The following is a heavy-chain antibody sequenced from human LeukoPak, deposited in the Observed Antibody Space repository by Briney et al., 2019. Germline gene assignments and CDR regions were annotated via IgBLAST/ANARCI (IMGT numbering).Heavy chain of an antibody. D-gene: IGHD5-18*01. J-gene: IGHJ6*03. V-gene: IGHV4-4*07. Sequence: PSETLSLTCTVYGGSISSYYWSWIRQPAGKGLEWIGRIYTSGSTNYNPSLKSRVTMSVDTSKNQFSLKLSSVTAADTAVYYCARDRARGYSYGFPYYYYYMDVWGKGTTVTVSS. CDR1: GGSISSYY. CDR3: ARDRARGYSYGFPYYYYYMDV. CDR2: IYTSGST.